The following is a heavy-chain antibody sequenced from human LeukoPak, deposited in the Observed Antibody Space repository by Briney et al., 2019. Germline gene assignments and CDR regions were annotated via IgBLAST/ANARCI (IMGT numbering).Heavy chain of an antibody. CDR1: GFTFSSYE. CDR3: ARTPGLGAFDI. J-gene: IGHJ3*02. V-gene: IGHV3-48*03. Sequence: GGSLRLSCTASGFTFSSYEMNWVRQAPGKGLEWVSYISSSGSTIYYADSVKGRFTISRDNAKNSLYLQMNSLRAEDTAVYYCARTPGLGAFDIWGQGTMVTVSS. CDR2: ISSSGSTI.